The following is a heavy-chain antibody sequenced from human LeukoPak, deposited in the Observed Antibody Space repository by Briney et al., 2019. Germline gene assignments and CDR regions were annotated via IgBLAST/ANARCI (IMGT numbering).Heavy chain of an antibody. Sequence: GASVKVSCKASVYTFTSYYMHWVRQAPGQGLEWMGIINPSGGSTSYAQKFQGRITMTRDTSTSTVYMELSSLRSEDTAVYYCARNRVGATGILAIYYYYGMDVWGQGTTVTVSS. D-gene: IGHD1-26*01. CDR2: INPSGGST. J-gene: IGHJ6*02. CDR1: VYTFTSYY. CDR3: ARNRVGATGILAIYYYYGMDV. V-gene: IGHV1-46*01.